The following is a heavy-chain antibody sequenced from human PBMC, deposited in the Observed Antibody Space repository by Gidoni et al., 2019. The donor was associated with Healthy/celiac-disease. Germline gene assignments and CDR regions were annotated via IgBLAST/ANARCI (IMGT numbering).Heavy chain of an antibody. J-gene: IGHJ4*02. Sequence: EVQLVESGGGLVQRGGSLSLSCAASGFTFSSYSMNWVRQAPGKWLEWVSYISSSSSTIYYADSVKGRFTISRDNAKNSLYMQMNSLRAEDTAVYYCARDPRSSEVYWGQGTLVTVSS. D-gene: IGHD6-6*01. CDR1: GFTFSSYS. CDR3: ARDPRSSEVY. V-gene: IGHV3-48*01. CDR2: ISSSSSTI.